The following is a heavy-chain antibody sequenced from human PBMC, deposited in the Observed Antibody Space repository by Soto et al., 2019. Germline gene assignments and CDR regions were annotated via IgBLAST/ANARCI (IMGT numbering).Heavy chain of an antibody. CDR3: ARERGILYYYYSGMDV. CDR1: GYTFTGYY. D-gene: IGHD3-16*01. CDR2: INPNSGGT. V-gene: IGHV1-2*02. J-gene: IGHJ6*02. Sequence: ASVKVSCKASGYTFTGYYMHCVRQAPGQGLEWMGWINPNSGGTNYAQRFQGRVTMTRDTSISTAYMELSRLRSDDTAVYYCARERGILYYYYSGMDVWGQGTTVTVSS.